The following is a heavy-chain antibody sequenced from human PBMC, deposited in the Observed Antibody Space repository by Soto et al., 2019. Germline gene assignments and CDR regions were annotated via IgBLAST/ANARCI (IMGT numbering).Heavy chain of an antibody. CDR3: TRGPRSTSTGTGAF. D-gene: IGHD1-1*01. Sequence: GGSLRLSCAASGFTFSMYWMHWIRQVPGKGPEWVSRINDDGISTNYADSVKGRFTISRDNAKNTLYLQMNALRVEDTAVYYCTRGPRSTSTGTGAFWGQGTLVTVSS. CDR2: INDDGIST. J-gene: IGHJ4*02. V-gene: IGHV3-74*01. CDR1: GFTFSMYW.